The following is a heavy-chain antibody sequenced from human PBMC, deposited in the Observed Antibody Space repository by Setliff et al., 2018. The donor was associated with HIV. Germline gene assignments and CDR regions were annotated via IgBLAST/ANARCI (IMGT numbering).Heavy chain of an antibody. V-gene: IGHV4-34*01. Sequence: KTSETLSLTCAVYGGSFSGYYWSWIRQSPEKRLEWIGEINHRGSTNYNPSLKSRVIMAVDTSKNQFSLKLSSVTAADTAVYYCARTRGYCSGTNCYALRGPDYWGQGTLVTVSS. CDR3: ARTRGYCSGTNCYALRGPDY. D-gene: IGHD2-2*01. CDR2: INHRGST. CDR1: GGSFSGYY. J-gene: IGHJ4*02.